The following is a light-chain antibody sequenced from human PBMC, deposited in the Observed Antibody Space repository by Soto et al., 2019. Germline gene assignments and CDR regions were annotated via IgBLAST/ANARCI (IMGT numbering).Light chain of an antibody. CDR2: GAS. Sequence: EIVLTQSPGSLSLSLGERATFFCRAGKSFASAFFAWYQQKPGQPPRLLMYGASRRATGIPDRFSGSGSGTDFTLTISRLEPEDFAVYYCQQYASSLTFGQGTKVEI. J-gene: IGKJ1*01. V-gene: IGKV3-20*01. CDR3: QQYASSLT. CDR1: KSFASAF.